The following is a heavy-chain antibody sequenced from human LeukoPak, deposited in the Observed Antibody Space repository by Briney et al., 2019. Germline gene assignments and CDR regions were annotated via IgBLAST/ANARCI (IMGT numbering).Heavy chain of an antibody. V-gene: IGHV4-59*08. Sequence: SETLSLTCTVSGGSISSYYWSWIRQPPGKGLEWIGYIYYSGSTNYNPSLKSRATISVDTSKNQFSLKLSSVTAADTAVYYCAGRSRQLEDYFDYWGQGTLVTVSS. J-gene: IGHJ4*02. D-gene: IGHD6-6*01. CDR2: IYYSGST. CDR1: GGSISSYY. CDR3: AGRSRQLEDYFDY.